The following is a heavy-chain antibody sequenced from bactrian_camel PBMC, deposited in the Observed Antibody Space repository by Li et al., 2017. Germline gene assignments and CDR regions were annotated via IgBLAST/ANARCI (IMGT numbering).Heavy chain of an antibody. V-gene: IGHV3-3*01. Sequence: HVQLVESGGGSVQAGMSPTLSCVASGFADSNYCLGWFRQLPGKEREAVAAMSASNGRTYYGASAKGRFTIAHDKSKNTWYLEIGSPKPEDTGTYYCAADLGSGVAVGPVLWGCRFGVWGQGTQVTVS. CDR1: GFADSNYC. CDR2: MSASNGRT. D-gene: IGHD3*01. J-gene: IGHJ4*01. CDR3: AADLGSGVAVGPVLWGCRFGV.